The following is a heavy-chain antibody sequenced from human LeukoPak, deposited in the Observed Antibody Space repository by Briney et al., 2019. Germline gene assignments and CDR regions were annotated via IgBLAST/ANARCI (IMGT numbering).Heavy chain of an antibody. CDR3: ARDDRGRFDY. J-gene: IGHJ4*02. CDR2: IYYSGST. CDR1: GGSISSGGYY. V-gene: IGHV4-61*08. Sequence: SETLSLTCTVSGGSISSGGYYWSWIRQPPGKGLEWIGYIYYSGSTNYNPSLKSRVTISVDTSKNQFSLELSSVTAADTAVYYCARDDRGRFDYWGQGTLVTVSS. D-gene: IGHD3-16*01.